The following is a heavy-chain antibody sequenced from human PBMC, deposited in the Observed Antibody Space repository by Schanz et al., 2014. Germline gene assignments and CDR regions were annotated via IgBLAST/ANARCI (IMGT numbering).Heavy chain of an antibody. CDR1: GDSISSTSYY. CDR3: ARLWGGWRIPDY. Sequence: QLQMQESGPGLVKPSETLSLTCSVSGDSISSTSYYWGWIRQPPGKGLEWIGSIYYSGSTYYNAPIRGRVTISVDTSKNQFSLKLNSVTAADSAVYYCARLWGGWRIPDYWGQGTLVTVSS. J-gene: IGHJ4*02. V-gene: IGHV4-39*01. CDR2: IYYSGST. D-gene: IGHD6-19*01.